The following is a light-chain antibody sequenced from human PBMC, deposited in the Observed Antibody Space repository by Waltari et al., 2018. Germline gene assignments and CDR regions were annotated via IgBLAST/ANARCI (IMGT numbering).Light chain of an antibody. CDR2: DVN. V-gene: IGLV2-14*03. CDR3: SSFTRTNSWV. Sequence: HSALAQPASVSGSPGQSITISCTGTSSDVGGYNHVSWYQQHPGKAPRLMIYDVNNRPSGVSNRFSGSKSCNTASLTISGLQAEDEADYYCSSFTRTNSWVFGGGTKLTVL. J-gene: IGLJ3*02. CDR1: SSDVGGYNH.